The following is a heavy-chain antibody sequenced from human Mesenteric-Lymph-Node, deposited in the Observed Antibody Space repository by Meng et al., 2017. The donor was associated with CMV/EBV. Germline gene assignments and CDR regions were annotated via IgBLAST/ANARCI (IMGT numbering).Heavy chain of an antibody. D-gene: IGHD1-26*01. Sequence: GGSLRLSCAAFGFSFSDHYMSWIRQAPGKGLEWIAYITSSGSTMYYADSVKGRFTISRDNAKNSLYLQMNSLRVEDTAVYYCARGYSGSYRAAFDYWGQGTLVTVSS. V-gene: IGHV3-11*01. CDR2: ITSSGSTM. CDR1: GFSFSDHY. J-gene: IGHJ4*02. CDR3: ARGYSGSYRAAFDY.